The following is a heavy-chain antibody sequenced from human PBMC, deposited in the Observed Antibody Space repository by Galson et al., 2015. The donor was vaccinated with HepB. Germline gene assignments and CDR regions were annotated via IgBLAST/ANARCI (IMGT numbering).Heavy chain of an antibody. Sequence: SLRLSCAASGFTFSSYGMHWVRQAPGKGLEWVAVISYDGSNKYYADSVKGRFTISRDNSKNTLYLQMNSLRAEDTAVYYCAKDIVLMKGYFDYWGQGTLVTVSS. J-gene: IGHJ4*02. CDR1: GFTFSSYG. D-gene: IGHD2-8*01. V-gene: IGHV3-30*18. CDR3: AKDIVLMKGYFDY. CDR2: ISYDGSNK.